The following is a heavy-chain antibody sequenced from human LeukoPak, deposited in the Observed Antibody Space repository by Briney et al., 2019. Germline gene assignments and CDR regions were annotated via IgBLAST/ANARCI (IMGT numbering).Heavy chain of an antibody. V-gene: IGHV4-34*01. CDR1: GGSFSGYY. CDR3: ARALKKVRAYYGMDV. D-gene: IGHD3-10*01. CDR2: INHSGST. J-gene: IGHJ6*02. Sequence: SETLSLTCAVYGGSFSGYYWSWIRQPPGKGLEWIGEINHSGSTNYNPSLKSRVTISVDTSKNQFSLKLSSVTAADTAVYYCARALKKVRAYYGMDVWGQGTTVTVSS.